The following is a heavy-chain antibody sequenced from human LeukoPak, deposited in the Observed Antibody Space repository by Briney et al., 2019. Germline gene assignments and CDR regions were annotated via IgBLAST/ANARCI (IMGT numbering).Heavy chain of an antibody. D-gene: IGHD6-13*01. CDR1: GFTFSSYS. CDR3: ARDDRNSSSWSYYYYYYMDV. V-gene: IGHV3-21*01. CDR2: ISSSSSYI. J-gene: IGHJ6*03. Sequence: PGGSLRLSCAASGFTFSSYSMNWVRQAPGKGLEWVSSISSSSSYIYYADSVKGRFTISRDNAKNSLYLQMNSLRAEDTAVYYCARDDRNSSSWSYYYYYYMDVWGKGTTVTVSS.